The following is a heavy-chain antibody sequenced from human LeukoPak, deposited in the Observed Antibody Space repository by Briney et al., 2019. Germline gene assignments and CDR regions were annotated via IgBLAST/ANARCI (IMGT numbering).Heavy chain of an antibody. CDR1: GFTFSSYW. V-gene: IGHV3-74*01. CDR3: TTIRPDY. D-gene: IGHD5-12*01. Sequence: GGLLRLSCAASGFTFSSYWMHWVRQAPGKGLVWVSRIKSDDSSTDDADSVKGRFTISRDNAKNTLYLQMNSLRAEDTAVYYCTTIRPDYWGQGTLVTVCS. CDR2: IKSDDSST. J-gene: IGHJ4*02.